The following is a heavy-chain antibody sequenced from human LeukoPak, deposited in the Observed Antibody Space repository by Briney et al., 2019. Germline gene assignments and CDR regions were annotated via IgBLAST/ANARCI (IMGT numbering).Heavy chain of an antibody. Sequence: GGSLRLSCAASGFTFSSYAMHWVRQAPGKGLEWVAVISYDGSNKYYADSVKGRFTISRDNSKNTLYLQMNSLRAEDTAVYYCANVEMALRGGYFDYWGQGTLVTVSS. V-gene: IGHV3-30-3*01. J-gene: IGHJ4*02. D-gene: IGHD5-24*01. CDR1: GFTFSSYA. CDR3: ANVEMALRGGYFDY. CDR2: ISYDGSNK.